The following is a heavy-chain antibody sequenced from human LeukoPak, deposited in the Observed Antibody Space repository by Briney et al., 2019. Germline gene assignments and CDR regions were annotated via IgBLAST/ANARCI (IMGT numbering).Heavy chain of an antibody. D-gene: IGHD6-6*01. J-gene: IGHJ6*02. Sequence: GGSLRLSCAASGFTFSSYWMSWVRQAPGKGLEWVANIKQDGSEKYYVDSVKGRFTISRDNAKNSLYLQMNSLRAEDTAVYYCARETARKYSSSRQALTLGYYGMDVWGQGTTVTVSS. V-gene: IGHV3-7*05. CDR2: IKQDGSEK. CDR1: GFTFSSYW. CDR3: ARETARKYSSSRQALTLGYYGMDV.